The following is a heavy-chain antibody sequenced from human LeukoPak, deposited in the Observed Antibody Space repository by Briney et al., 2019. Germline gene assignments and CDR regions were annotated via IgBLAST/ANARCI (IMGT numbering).Heavy chain of an antibody. J-gene: IGHJ3*02. CDR3: ARVMITFGGVLDAFDI. D-gene: IGHD3-16*01. V-gene: IGHV1-18*01. CDR1: GYTFTSYG. CDR2: ISAYNGNT. Sequence: ASVKVSCKASGYTFTSYGISWVRQVPGQGLEWMGWISAYNGNTNYAQKLQGRVTMTTDTSTSTAYMELRSLRSDDTAVYYCARVMITFGGVLDAFDIWGQGTMVTVSS.